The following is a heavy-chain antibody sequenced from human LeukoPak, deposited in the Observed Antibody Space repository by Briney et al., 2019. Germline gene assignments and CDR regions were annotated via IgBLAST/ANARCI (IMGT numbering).Heavy chain of an antibody. CDR2: IRYDGSNK. V-gene: IGHV3-30*02. Sequence: PGGSLRLSCAASGFTFSSYGMHWVRQAPGKGLEWVAFIRYDGSNKYYADSVKGRFTISRDNSKNTLYLQMNSLRAEDTAVYYCAKDETPDHRLPPWAFDIWGQGTMVTVSS. CDR3: AKDETPDHRLPPWAFDI. J-gene: IGHJ3*02. CDR1: GFTFSSYG. D-gene: IGHD2-15*01.